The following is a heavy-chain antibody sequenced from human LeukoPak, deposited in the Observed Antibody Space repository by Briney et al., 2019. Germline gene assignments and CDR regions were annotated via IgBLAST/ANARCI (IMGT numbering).Heavy chain of an antibody. CDR3: ARDYYSSSAATTFSFDY. J-gene: IGHJ4*02. D-gene: IGHD6-6*01. CDR1: GYTFTGYY. Sequence: ASVKASCKASGYTFTGYYMHWVRQAPGQGLEWMGRINPNSGGTNYAQKFQGRVTMTRDTSISTAYMELSRLRSDDTAVYYCARDYYSSSAATTFSFDYWGQGTLVTVSS. V-gene: IGHV1-2*06. CDR2: INPNSGGT.